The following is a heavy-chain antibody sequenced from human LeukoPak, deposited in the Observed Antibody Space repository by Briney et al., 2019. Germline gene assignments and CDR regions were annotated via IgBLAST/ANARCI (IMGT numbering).Heavy chain of an antibody. J-gene: IGHJ4*02. CDR3: ARDAYTG. Sequence: PSETLSLTCTVSGGSISSSSYYWGWIRQPPGKGLEWIGSIYHSGSTYYNPSLKSRVTISVDTSKNQFSLKLSSVTAADTAVYYCARDAYTGWGQGTLVTASS. CDR1: GGSISSSSYY. D-gene: IGHD3-16*01. CDR2: IYHSGST. V-gene: IGHV4-39*07.